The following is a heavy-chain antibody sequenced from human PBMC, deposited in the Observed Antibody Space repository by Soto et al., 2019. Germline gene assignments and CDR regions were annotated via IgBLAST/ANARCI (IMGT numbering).Heavy chain of an antibody. J-gene: IGHJ2*01. Sequence: QVQLVESGGGVVQPGRSLRLSCAASGFTFSGYTVHWVRQAPGKGLEWVAVISKDGSNKYYADSVKGRFTVSRDNSKNTVYLQMDSLRVEDMAVYYCARDRGDPVILGRGVMFRGDWYFDLWGRGTLVTVSS. CDR3: ARDRGDPVILGRGVMFRGDWYFDL. CDR2: ISKDGSNK. CDR1: GFTFSGYT. D-gene: IGHD3-10*01. V-gene: IGHV3-30-3*01.